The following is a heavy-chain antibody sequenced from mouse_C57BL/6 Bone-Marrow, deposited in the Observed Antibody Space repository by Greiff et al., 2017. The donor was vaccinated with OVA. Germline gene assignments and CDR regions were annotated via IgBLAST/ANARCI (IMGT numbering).Heavy chain of an antibody. CDR1: GYTFTSYW. CDR3: ARDPMGYYLDY. Sequence: QVQLQQPGAELVMPGASVKLSCKASGYTFTSYWMHWVKQRPGQGLEWIGEIDPSDSYTNYNQKFKGKSTLTVDKSSSTAYMQLSSLTSEDSAVYYWARDPMGYYLDYWGQGTTLTVSS. J-gene: IGHJ2*01. V-gene: IGHV1-69*01. CDR2: IDPSDSYT.